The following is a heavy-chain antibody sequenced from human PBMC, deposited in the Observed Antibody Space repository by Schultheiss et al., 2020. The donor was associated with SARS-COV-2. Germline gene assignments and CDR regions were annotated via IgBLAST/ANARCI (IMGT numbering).Heavy chain of an antibody. CDR2: IYHSGST. J-gene: IGHJ5*02. CDR1: GGSISSGDYY. Sequence: SETLSLTCTVSGGSISSGDYYWSWIRQPPGKGLEWIGYIYHSGSTYYNPSLKSRVTISVDRSKNQFSLKLSSVTAADTAVYYCARVRSIAARPQWFDPWGQGTLVTVSS. D-gene: IGHD6-6*01. CDR3: ARVRSIAARPQWFDP. V-gene: IGHV4-30-2*01.